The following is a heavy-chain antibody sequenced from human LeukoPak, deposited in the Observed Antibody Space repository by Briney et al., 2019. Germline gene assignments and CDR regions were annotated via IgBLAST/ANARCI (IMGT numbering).Heavy chain of an antibody. D-gene: IGHD3-3*01. J-gene: IGHJ4*02. V-gene: IGHV3-23*01. CDR2: ISGSGGST. CDR1: GFTFSSYA. Sequence: VGSLRLSCAASGFTFSSYAMSWVRQAPGKGLEWVSAISGSGGSTYYAQTLKGRGTISTDTSTSTLYLQMSSLRAEDTAVYYCAKDYYDSWSGLWGQGTLVTVSS. CDR3: AKDYYDSWSGL.